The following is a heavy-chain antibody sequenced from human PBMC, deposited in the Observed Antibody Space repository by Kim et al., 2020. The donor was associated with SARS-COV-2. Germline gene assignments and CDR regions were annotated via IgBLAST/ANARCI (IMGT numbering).Heavy chain of an antibody. CDR2: TGNP. CDR3: ARDEILDY. V-gene: IGHV7-4-1*02. Sequence: TGNPTYAQGFTGRFVFSLDTSVSTAYLQISSLKAEDTAVYYCARDEILDYWGQGTLVTVSS. J-gene: IGHJ4*02.